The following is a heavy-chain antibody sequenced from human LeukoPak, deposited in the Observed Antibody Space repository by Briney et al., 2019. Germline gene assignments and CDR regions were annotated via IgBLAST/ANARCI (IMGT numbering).Heavy chain of an antibody. CDR3: ARLLDIVVAAN. D-gene: IGHD2-2*03. Sequence: SETLSLTCTVSGYSISSGYYWGWIRQPPGKGLEWIGSIYHSGSTYYNPSLKSRVTISVDTSKNQFSLKLSSVTAADTAVYYCARLLDIVVAANWGQGTLVTVSS. CDR2: IYHSGST. CDR1: GYSISSGYY. J-gene: IGHJ4*02. V-gene: IGHV4-38-2*02.